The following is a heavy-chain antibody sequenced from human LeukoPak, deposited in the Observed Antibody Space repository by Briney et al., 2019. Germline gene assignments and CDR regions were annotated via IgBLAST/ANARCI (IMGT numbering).Heavy chain of an antibody. V-gene: IGHV1-8*03. J-gene: IGHJ3*02. CDR2: MNPNSGNT. Sequence: ASVKVSCKASGYTFTSYDINWVRQATGQGLEWMGWMNPNSGNTGYAQKFQGRVTITRITSISTAYMELSSLRSEDTAVYYCARGRYDRLVSIIGVGLWAFDIWGQGTMVTVSS. D-gene: IGHD3-3*01. CDR3: ARGRYDRLVSIIGVGLWAFDI. CDR1: GYTFTSYD.